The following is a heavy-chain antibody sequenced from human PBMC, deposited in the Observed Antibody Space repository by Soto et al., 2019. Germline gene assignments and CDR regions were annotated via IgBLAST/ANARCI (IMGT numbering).Heavy chain of an antibody. Sequence: GGSLRLSCAASGFTFSSYAMHWVRQAPGKGLEWVAVISYDGSNKYYADSVKGRFTISRDNSKNTLYLQMNSLRAEDTAVYYCARDQVFGVVIVRNPVQGFDYWGQGTLVTVSS. J-gene: IGHJ4*02. D-gene: IGHD3-3*01. CDR2: ISYDGSNK. CDR1: GFTFSSYA. V-gene: IGHV3-30-3*01. CDR3: ARDQVFGVVIVRNPVQGFDY.